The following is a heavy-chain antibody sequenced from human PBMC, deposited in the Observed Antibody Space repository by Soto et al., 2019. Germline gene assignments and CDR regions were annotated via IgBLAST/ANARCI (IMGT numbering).Heavy chain of an antibody. V-gene: IGHV3-53*02. CDR1: GFTVSSNY. Sequence: EVQLVETGGGLIQPGGSLRLSCAASGFTVSSNYMSWVRQAPGKGLEWVSVIDSGGSTYYADSVKGRFTISRANSKNTLYLQMNSLRAEDTAVYYCAGPSSGWSAHTGPGYFDLWGRGTLVPVSS. D-gene: IGHD6-19*01. CDR2: IDSGGST. J-gene: IGHJ2*01. CDR3: AGPSSGWSAHTGPGYFDL.